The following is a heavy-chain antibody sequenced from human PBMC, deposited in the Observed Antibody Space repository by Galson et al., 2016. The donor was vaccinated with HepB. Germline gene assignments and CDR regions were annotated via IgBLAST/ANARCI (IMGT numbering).Heavy chain of an antibody. D-gene: IGHD5-18*01. CDR3: ARHLAFSYGHFDF. CDR1: GGTFRSNGIN. V-gene: IGHV4-39*01. Sequence: SCKASGGTFRSNGINWIRQPPGKGLEWIGTIYYSGSTYQNPSLKSRVIISVDTSQNQFSLKLNSVTAADTAVYFCARHLAFSYGHFDFWGQGALVAVSS. J-gene: IGHJ4*02. CDR2: IYYSGST.